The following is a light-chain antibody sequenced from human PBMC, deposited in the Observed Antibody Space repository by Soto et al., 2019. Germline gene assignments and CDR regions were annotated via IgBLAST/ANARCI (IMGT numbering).Light chain of an antibody. V-gene: IGKV3-20*01. CDR3: QHYNSYSEA. J-gene: IGKJ1*01. Sequence: DIVLTQSPGTLSWSPGERSTVCCIASQSVGSIYLAWYQQKPGQAPWLLIHGASNRASGIPDRLSGSGSGTEFTLTISSLQPDDFATYYCQHYNSYSEAFGQGTKVDI. CDR1: QSVGSIY. CDR2: GAS.